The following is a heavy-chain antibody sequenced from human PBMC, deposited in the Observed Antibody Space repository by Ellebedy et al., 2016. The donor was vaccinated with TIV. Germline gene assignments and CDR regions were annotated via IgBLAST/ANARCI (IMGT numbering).Heavy chain of an antibody. CDR2: ISSSSSYI. D-gene: IGHD3-22*01. CDR3: ASERIVVPPGRDY. CDR1: GFTFSSYS. Sequence: GESLKISXAASGFTFSSYSMNWVRQAPGKGLEWVSSISSSSSYIYYADSVKGRFTISRDNAKNSLYLQMNSLRAEDTAVYYCASERIVVPPGRDYWGQGTLVTVSS. V-gene: IGHV3-21*01. J-gene: IGHJ4*02.